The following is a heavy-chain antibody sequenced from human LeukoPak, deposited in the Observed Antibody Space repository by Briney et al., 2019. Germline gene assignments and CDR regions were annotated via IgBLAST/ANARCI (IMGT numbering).Heavy chain of an antibody. J-gene: IGHJ6*02. D-gene: IGHD1-14*01. V-gene: IGHV3-20*04. CDR3: ARVPNRVYGMDV. CDR1: GFTFDDYG. CDR2: INWNGGST. Sequence: GGSLRLSCAASGFTFDDYGMSWVRQAPGKGLEWVSGINWNGGSTGYADSVKGRFTISRDNAKNSLYLQMNSLRAEDTAVYYCARVPNRVYGMDVWGQGTTVTVSS.